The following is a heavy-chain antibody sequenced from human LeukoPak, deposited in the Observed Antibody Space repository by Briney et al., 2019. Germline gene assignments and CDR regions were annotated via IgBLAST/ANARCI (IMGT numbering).Heavy chain of an antibody. D-gene: IGHD3-3*01. J-gene: IGHJ6*03. V-gene: IGHV1-69*06. Sequence: SVKVSCKASGGTFSSYAISWVRQAPGQGLEWMGGIIPIFGTANYAQKFQGRVTITADKSTSTAYMELSSLRSEDTAVYYCASQYYDFWSGSPGYYYYYMDVWGKGTTVTVSS. CDR1: GGTFSSYA. CDR3: ASQYYDFWSGSPGYYYYYMDV. CDR2: IIPIFGTA.